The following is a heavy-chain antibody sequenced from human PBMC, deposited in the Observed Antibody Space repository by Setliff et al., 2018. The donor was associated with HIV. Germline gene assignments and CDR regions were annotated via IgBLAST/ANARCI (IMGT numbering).Heavy chain of an antibody. J-gene: IGHJ4*02. D-gene: IGHD1-26*01. CDR2: INPNSGPT. CDR1: GYTFTGYY. CDR3: ARDFFGQRVGANLGY. Sequence: ASVKVSCKASGYTFTGYYIHWVRQAPGQGLEWIGRINPNSGPTNYAQKFQGRVTMTRDTSVSTAYMELSRLRSDDTAVYYCARDFFGQRVGANLGYWGQGTLVTVSS. V-gene: IGHV1-2*06.